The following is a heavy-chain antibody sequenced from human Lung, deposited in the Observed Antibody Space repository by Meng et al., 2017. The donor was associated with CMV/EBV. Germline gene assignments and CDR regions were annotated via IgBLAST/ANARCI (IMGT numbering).Heavy chain of an antibody. D-gene: IGHD6-13*01. J-gene: IGHJ4*01. Sequence: GPLRLXCTVSGGSISSSSYYWGWIRQPPGKGLEWIGSIYYSGSTYYNPSLKSRVTISVDTSKNQFSLKLSSVTAADTAVYYCARQESSWYYFDYWGHGXLVTVSS. CDR3: ARQESSWYYFDY. CDR1: GGSISSSSYY. CDR2: IYYSGST. V-gene: IGHV4-39*01.